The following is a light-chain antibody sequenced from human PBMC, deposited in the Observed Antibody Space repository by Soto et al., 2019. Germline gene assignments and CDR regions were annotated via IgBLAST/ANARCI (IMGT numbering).Light chain of an antibody. Sequence: DIQMTQSPSSVSASLGDRVTITCRASQGINRWLAWYQQKPGKAPKVLIHGASSLQSGVPSRFSGSGSGTDFTLTISSLQPADFATYFCQQANSFPYTFGQGTKLEIK. CDR3: QQANSFPYT. CDR1: QGINRW. V-gene: IGKV1-12*02. J-gene: IGKJ2*01. CDR2: GAS.